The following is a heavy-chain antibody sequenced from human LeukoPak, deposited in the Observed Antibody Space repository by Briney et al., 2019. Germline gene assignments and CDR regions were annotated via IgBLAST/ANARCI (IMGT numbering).Heavy chain of an antibody. CDR1: GYTFTSYD. CDR2: MNPNSGNT. J-gene: IGHJ4*02. CDR3: ASSASARKWLRFRYFDY. Sequence: ASVRVSCKASGYTFTSYDINWVRQAPGQGLERMGWMNPNSGNTGYAQKFQGRVTMTRNTSISTAYMELSSLRSEDTAVYYCASSASARKWLRFRYFDYWGQGTLVTVSS. D-gene: IGHD5-12*01. V-gene: IGHV1-8*01.